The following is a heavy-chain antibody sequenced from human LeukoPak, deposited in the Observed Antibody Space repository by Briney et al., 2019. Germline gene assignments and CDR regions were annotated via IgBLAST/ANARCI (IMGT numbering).Heavy chain of an antibody. CDR2: INTDGSIT. J-gene: IGHJ4*02. D-gene: IGHD3-10*01. CDR1: GFTFSSYL. CDR3: ARAKGFGDPDY. V-gene: IGHV3-74*01. Sequence: GGSLRLSCAASGFTFSSYLMHWVRQAPGKGLVWVTRINTDGSITSYADSVKGRFTISRDNAKNTLYLQMNSLRAEDTAVYYCARAKGFGDPDYWGQGTLVTVSS.